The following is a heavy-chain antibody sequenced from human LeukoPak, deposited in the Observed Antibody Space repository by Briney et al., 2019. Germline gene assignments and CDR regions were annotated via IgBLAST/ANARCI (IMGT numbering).Heavy chain of an antibody. CDR1: GGTFSSYA. V-gene: IGHV1-69*04. CDR3: VRSMAVAARVWFDP. D-gene: IGHD6-19*01. Sequence: SVKVSCKASGGTFSSYAISWVRQAPGQGLEWMGRIIPILGIANYAQKFQGRVTITADKSTSTAYMELSSLRSEDTAVYYCVRSMAVAARVWFDPWGQGTLVTVSS. CDR2: IIPILGIA. J-gene: IGHJ5*02.